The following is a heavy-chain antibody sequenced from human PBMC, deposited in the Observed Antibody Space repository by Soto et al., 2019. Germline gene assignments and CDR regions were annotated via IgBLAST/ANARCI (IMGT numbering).Heavy chain of an antibody. D-gene: IGHD3-3*01. J-gene: IGHJ5*02. Sequence: QVQLVQSGAEVKEPGSSVNVSCKTSGGTFGNTAVTWVRQVPGQGLGWIGGIVPLFGTANYAQKFRGRVMITADESTSTAYMDLSSPRSDDTAIYYCARDGDPGYSFWSGPLGGGRFDPWGQGTLVTVSS. CDR3: ARDGDPGYSFWSGPLGGGRFDP. V-gene: IGHV1-69*12. CDR2: IVPLFGTA. CDR1: GGTFGNTA.